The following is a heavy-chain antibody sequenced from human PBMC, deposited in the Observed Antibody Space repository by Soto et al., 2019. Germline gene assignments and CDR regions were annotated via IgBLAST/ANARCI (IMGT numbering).Heavy chain of an antibody. Sequence: EVQLVESGGGLVQPGRSLRLSCAASGFTFDDYAMHWVRQAPGKGLEWVSGISWNSGSIGYADSVKGRFTISRDNAKNSLYLQMNSLRAGDTALYYCAKDMGDFLTRNGGFDSWGQEPLVPVSS. CDR2: ISWNSGSI. J-gene: IGHJ4*02. CDR1: GFTFDDYA. V-gene: IGHV3-9*01. D-gene: IGHD3-9*01. CDR3: AKDMGDFLTRNGGFDS.